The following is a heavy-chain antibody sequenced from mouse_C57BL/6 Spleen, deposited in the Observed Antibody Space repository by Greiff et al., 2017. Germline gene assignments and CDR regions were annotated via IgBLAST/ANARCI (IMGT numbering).Heavy chain of an antibody. Sequence: VQLKESGPELVKPGASVKISCKASGYSFTDYNMNWVKQSNGKSLEWIGVINPNYGTTSYNQKFKGKATLTVDQSSSTAYMQLNSLTSEDSAVYYCTRGPYYYGSIYFDYWGQGTTLTVSS. CDR2: INPNYGTT. CDR3: TRGPYYYGSIYFDY. V-gene: IGHV1-39*01. J-gene: IGHJ2*01. CDR1: GYSFTDYN. D-gene: IGHD1-1*01.